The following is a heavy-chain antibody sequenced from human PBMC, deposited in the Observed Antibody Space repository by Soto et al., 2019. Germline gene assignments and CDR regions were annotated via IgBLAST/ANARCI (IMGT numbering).Heavy chain of an antibody. CDR2: ISSNGVGT. J-gene: IGHJ6*03. Sequence: EVQLAESGVGLAQPWGSLRLSCAAAGFTLSGHAMDWVRQAPGKGLEYVSGISSNGVGTYYANAVQGRFTISRDNSKNTVYLQMGSLRPEDMAVYYCARRARPDFYYMAVWGKGTTVTVSS. CDR1: GFTLSGHA. CDR3: ARRARPDFYYMAV. V-gene: IGHV3-64*01. D-gene: IGHD6-6*01.